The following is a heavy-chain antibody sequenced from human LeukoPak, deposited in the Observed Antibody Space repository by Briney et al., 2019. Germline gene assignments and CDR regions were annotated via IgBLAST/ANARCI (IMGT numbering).Heavy chain of an antibody. J-gene: IGHJ4*02. CDR1: GFTFSSYD. Sequence: GGSLRLSCAASGFTFSSYDMHWVRQAPGKGLEWVAVISYDGSNKYYADSMKGRFTIFRDNSKNTLYLQMNSLRTEDTAVYYCAKAPYCSSTSCFYWGQGTLVTVSS. D-gene: IGHD2-2*01. V-gene: IGHV3-30*18. CDR3: AKAPYCSSTSCFY. CDR2: ISYDGSNK.